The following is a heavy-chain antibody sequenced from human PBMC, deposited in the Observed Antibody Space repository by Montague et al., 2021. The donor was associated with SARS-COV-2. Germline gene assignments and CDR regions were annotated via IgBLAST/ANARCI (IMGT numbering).Heavy chain of an antibody. J-gene: IGHJ5*02. Sequence: SETLSLICTVSGGSIITSNYYWGWLRQPPGKGLKWIGSGDYSGSTSYNPSLTSRVTISVDTSKNQFSLKLTSVTAADTAVYYCARHVGRGPGDMAWFDPWGQGTLVTVSS. CDR3: ARHVGRGPGDMAWFDP. D-gene: IGHD2-21*01. V-gene: IGHV4-39*01. CDR1: GGSIITSNYY. CDR2: GDYSGST.